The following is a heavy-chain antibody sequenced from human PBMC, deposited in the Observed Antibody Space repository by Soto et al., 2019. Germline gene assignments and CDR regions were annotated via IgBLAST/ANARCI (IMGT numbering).Heavy chain of an antibody. CDR1: GGTFSSYA. CDR2: VIPIFGTA. J-gene: IGHJ4*02. Sequence: QVQLVQSGAEVKKPGSSVKVSCKASGGTFSSYAISWVRQAPGQGLEWMGGVIPIFGTANYAQMFQGRVTVPSDEPTSTAYVEQSSLISEDTAVGYCARMVGGVGVDSWGQGTLVTVSS. CDR3: ARMVGGVGVDS. D-gene: IGHD1-26*01. V-gene: IGHV1-69*01.